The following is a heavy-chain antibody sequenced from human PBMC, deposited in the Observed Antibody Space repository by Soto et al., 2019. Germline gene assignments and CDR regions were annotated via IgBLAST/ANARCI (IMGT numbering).Heavy chain of an antibody. CDR1: GGSISSHY. V-gene: IGHV4-4*07. D-gene: IGHD5-12*01. J-gene: IGHJ5*02. Sequence: SETLSLTCTVSGGSISSHYWSWIRQPAGKGLEWIGRIYASGSTNYNPSLKSRVTMSLDTSRNQFSLKLTSVTAADTAMYYCARAGGYEVQGNNWFDPWGQGTLVTVSS. CDR3: ARAGGYEVQGNNWFDP. CDR2: IYASGST.